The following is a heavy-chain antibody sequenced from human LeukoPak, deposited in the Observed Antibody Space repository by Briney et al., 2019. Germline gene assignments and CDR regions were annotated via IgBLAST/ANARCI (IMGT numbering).Heavy chain of an antibody. V-gene: IGHV4-61*02. CDR1: GGSISSGSYY. CDR3: ARGSGDYVRY. Sequence: PSETLSLTCTVSGGSISSGSYYWSWIRQPAGKGLEWIGRIYTSGSTNYNPSLKSRVTISVDTSKNQFSLKLSSVTAADTAVYYCARGSGDYVRYWGQGTLVTVSS. D-gene: IGHD3-10*01. CDR2: IYTSGST. J-gene: IGHJ4*02.